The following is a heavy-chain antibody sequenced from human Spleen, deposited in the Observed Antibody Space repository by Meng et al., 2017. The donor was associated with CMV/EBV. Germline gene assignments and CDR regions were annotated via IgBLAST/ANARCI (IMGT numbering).Heavy chain of an antibody. D-gene: IGHD4-23*01. CDR2: IYHNGNV. V-gene: IGHV4-38-2*01. J-gene: IGHJ4*02. Sequence: SETLSLTCGVSDYSISSGNCWGWVRQPPGKGLEWIGNIYHNGNVYYNPSLKSRATISADTSKNQFSLRLSSVTAADTAIYYCARRQITPYYFDFWGQGTLVTVSS. CDR1: DYSISSGNC. CDR3: ARRQITPYYFDF.